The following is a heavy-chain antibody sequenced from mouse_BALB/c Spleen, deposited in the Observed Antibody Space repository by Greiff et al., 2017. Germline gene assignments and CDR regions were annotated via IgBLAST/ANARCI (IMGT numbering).Heavy chain of an antibody. CDR2: ISTYNGNT. CDR3: AGRVGGSFDY. J-gene: IGHJ2*01. V-gene: IGHV1S137*01. D-gene: IGHD1-3*01. Sequence: QVQLQQSGPEVVRPGVSVKISCKGSGFTFTDYAMPWVKQSPAKSLEWIVVISTYNGNTNYNQKFKGKVTMTVDKSSSTAYMELARLTSEDSAIYSCAGRVGGSFDYWGQGTTLTVSS. CDR1: GFTFTDYA.